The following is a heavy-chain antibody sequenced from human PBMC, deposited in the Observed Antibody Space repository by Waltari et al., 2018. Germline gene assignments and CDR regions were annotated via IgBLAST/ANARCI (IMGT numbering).Heavy chain of an antibody. CDR3: ATAYGNGVRPRLPNDAFDI. CDR2: SYPGDSDT. Sequence: EVQLVQSGAEVKKPGESLKISCKGSGYSFTSYWIGWVRQMPGKGLEGMGVSYPGDSDTRYRPSFQGQVTNSADKSISTSYRQWSSLKASDTAMYYCATAYGNGVRPRLPNDAFDIWGQGTMVTVSS. CDR1: GYSFTSYW. J-gene: IGHJ3*02. V-gene: IGHV5-51*03. D-gene: IGHD2-21*02.